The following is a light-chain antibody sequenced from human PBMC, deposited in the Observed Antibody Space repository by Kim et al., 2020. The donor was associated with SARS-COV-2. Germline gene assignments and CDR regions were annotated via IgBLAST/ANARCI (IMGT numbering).Light chain of an antibody. V-gene: IGKV1-9*01. CDR2: VAS. CDR1: QGISSY. CDR3: QQYNSQLAIT. J-gene: IGKJ4*01. Sequence: EIQMTQSPSSLSVSVGDRATITCRASQGISSYLAWYQQKPGKAPKLLIYVASTLQSGVPSRFSGSGSGTDFTLTISSLQSEDFATYYCQQYNSQLAITFGEGTKVEIK.